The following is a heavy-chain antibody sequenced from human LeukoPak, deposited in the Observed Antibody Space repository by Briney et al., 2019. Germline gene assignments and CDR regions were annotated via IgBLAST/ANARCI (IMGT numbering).Heavy chain of an antibody. J-gene: IGHJ4*02. CDR3: ARGRWTDVARGSYYFDY. D-gene: IGHD3-10*01. V-gene: IGHV3-30-3*01. CDR1: GFTFSSYA. CDR2: ISYDGSNK. Sequence: GGSLRLSCAASGFTFSSYAMHWVRQAPGKGLEWLAVISYDGSNKYYADSVKGRFTISRDNSKNTLYLQMNSLRAEDTAVYYCARGRWTDVARGSYYFDYWGQGTLVSVSS.